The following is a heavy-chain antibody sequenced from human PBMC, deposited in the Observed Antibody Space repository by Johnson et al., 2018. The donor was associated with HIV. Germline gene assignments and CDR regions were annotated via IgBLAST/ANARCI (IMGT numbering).Heavy chain of an antibody. D-gene: IGHD1-20*01. CDR2: IRYDGSNK. V-gene: IGHV3-30*02. Sequence: QVQLVESGGGVVQPGGSLRLSCAASGFTFSSYGMHWVRQAPGKGLEWVAFIRYDGSNKYYVDSVKGRFTISRDNAKNSLYLQMNSLRAEDTAVYYCARAEGLTGRNAFDIWGQGTMVTVSS. CDR3: ARAEGLTGRNAFDI. J-gene: IGHJ3*02. CDR1: GFTFSSYG.